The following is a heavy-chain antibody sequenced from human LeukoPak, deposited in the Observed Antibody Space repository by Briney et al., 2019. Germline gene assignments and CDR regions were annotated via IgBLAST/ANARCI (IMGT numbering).Heavy chain of an antibody. CDR3: AREPPGY. Sequence: SQTLSLTCTVSGGSVTSGNWNWIRQPAGKGLEWIGRIYTNGGASYNPSLKSRVTISIDASKNQFSRKLSSVTAADTAVYYCAREPPGYWGQGILVTVSS. CDR1: GGSVTSGN. CDR2: IYTNGGA. J-gene: IGHJ4*02. V-gene: IGHV4-61*02.